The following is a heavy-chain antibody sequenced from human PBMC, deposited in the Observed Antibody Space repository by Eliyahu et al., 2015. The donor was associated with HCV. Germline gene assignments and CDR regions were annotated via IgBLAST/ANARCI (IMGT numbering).Heavy chain of an antibody. J-gene: IGHJ4*02. V-gene: IGHV3-15*01. Sequence: EWVGRIKSKTDGGTIDYAAPVKGRFTISRDDSKNTLYLQMNSLKTEDTAVYYCTTLLRFLEWSIIRRGTNFDYWGQGTLVTVSS. CDR2: IKSKTDGGTI. CDR3: TTLLRFLEWSIIRRGTNFDY. D-gene: IGHD3-3*01.